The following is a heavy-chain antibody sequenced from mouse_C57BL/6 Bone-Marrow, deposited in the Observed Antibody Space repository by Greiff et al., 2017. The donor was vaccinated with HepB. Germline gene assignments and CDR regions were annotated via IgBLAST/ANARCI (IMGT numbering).Heavy chain of an antibody. CDR2: IYPSDSET. Sequence: QVQLQQSGAELVRPGSSVKLSCKASGYTFTSYWMDWVKQRPGQGLEWIGNIYPSDSETHYNQKFKDKATLTVDKSSSTAYMQLSSLTSEDSAVYYCARGYDYDGAWFAYWGQGTLVTVSA. D-gene: IGHD2-4*01. CDR1: GYTFTSYW. V-gene: IGHV1-61*01. CDR3: ARGYDYDGAWFAY. J-gene: IGHJ3*01.